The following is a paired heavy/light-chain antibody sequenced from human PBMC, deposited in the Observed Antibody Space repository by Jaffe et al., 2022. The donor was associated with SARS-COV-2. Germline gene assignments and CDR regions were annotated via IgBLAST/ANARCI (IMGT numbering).Heavy chain of an antibody. D-gene: IGHD4-4*01. CDR1: GFTFSDYY. CDR2: ISSSGDTV. Sequence: QVQLVESGGGLVKPGGSLRLSCAASGFTFSDYYMSWIRQAPGKGLEWVSYISSSGDTVYHADSVKGRFTISRDNAKNSLYLQMNSLRAEDTALYYCATPLTTITTTNYYYGMDVWGQGTTVTVSS. CDR3: ATPLTTITTTNYYYGMDV. J-gene: IGHJ6*02. V-gene: IGHV3-11*01.
Light chain of an antibody. CDR3: AAWDDSLNGLYV. CDR1: SSNIGSNT. CDR2: NNN. V-gene: IGLV1-44*01. J-gene: IGLJ1*01. Sequence: QSVLTQPPSASGTPGQRVTISCSGSSSNIGSNTVNWYQQLPGTAPKLLIYNNNQRPSGVPDRFSGSKSGTSASLAISGLQSEDEADYYCAAWDDSLNGLYVFGTGTKVTVL.